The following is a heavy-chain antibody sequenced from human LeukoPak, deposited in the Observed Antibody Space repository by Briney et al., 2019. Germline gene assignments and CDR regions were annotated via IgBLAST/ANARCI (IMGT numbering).Heavy chain of an antibody. D-gene: IGHD5-18*01. CDR2: ISGSGNYI. V-gene: IGHV3-21*01. J-gene: IGHJ4*02. Sequence: GGSLRLSCTASGFNFSSYTMNWVRQAPGKGLEWVSSISGSGNYIYYAESLKGRFTVSRDNAKKSLYLQMNSLRADDTAMLFXXXXAPKRGXTXGFXFWGQGXLVTVSS. CDR1: GFNFSSYT. CDR3: XXXAPKRGXTXGFXF.